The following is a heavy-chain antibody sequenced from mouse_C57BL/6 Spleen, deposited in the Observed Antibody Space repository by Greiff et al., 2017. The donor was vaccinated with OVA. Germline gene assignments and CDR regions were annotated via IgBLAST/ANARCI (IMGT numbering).Heavy chain of an antibody. D-gene: IGHD3-2*02. Sequence: EVQLQQSGPELVKPGASVKISCKASGYTFTDYYMNWVKQSHGKSLEWIGDINPNNGGTSYNQKFKGKATLTVDKSSSTAYMELRSLTSEDSAVYYCAKGLLRLSGPYWGQGTTLTVSS. CDR3: AKGLLRLSGPY. CDR2: INPNNGGT. CDR1: GYTFTDYY. J-gene: IGHJ2*01. V-gene: IGHV1-26*01.